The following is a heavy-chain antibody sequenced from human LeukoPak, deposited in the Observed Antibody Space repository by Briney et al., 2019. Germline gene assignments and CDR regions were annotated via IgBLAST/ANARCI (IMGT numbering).Heavy chain of an antibody. V-gene: IGHV3-7*01. D-gene: IGHD2-2*01. J-gene: IGHJ3*02. Sequence: PGGSLRLSCAASGFTFSSYWMSWVRQAPGKGLEWVANIKQDGSEKYYVDSVKGRFTISRDNAKNSLYLQMNSLRAEDTAVYYCARIVVVPAARDAFDIWGQGTMVTVSS. CDR2: IKQDGSEK. CDR1: GFTFSSYW. CDR3: ARIVVVPAARDAFDI.